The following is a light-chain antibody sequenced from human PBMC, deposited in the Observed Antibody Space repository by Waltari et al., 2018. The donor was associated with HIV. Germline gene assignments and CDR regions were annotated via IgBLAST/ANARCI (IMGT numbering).Light chain of an antibody. CDR3: ATWDDSLNGVV. Sequence: QSVLTQPPSASGTPGPRVTISCSGSSSNIGSNTVNWYQHLPGTAPKVRIYSNNQRPSEVPDRFSGSKSGTSVSLAISGLQSEDEADYYCATWDDSLNGVVFGGGTKLTV. V-gene: IGLV1-44*01. CDR1: SSNIGSNT. J-gene: IGLJ2*01. CDR2: SNN.